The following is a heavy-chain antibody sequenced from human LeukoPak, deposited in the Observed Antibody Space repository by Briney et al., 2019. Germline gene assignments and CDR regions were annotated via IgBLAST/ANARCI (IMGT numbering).Heavy chain of an antibody. CDR2: IYTSGST. CDR3: ARDGEDGYNLYNWFDP. J-gene: IGHJ5*02. Sequence: SQTLSLTCTVSGGSISSGSYYWSWIRQPAGKGLEWIGRIYTSGSTNYNPSLKSRVTISVDTSKNQFSLKLSSVTAADTAVYYCARDGEDGYNLYNWFDPWGQGTLVTVSP. D-gene: IGHD5-24*01. CDR1: GGSISSGSYY. V-gene: IGHV4-61*02.